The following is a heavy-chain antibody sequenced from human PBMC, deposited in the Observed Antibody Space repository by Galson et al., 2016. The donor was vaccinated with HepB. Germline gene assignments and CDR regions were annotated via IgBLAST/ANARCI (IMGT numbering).Heavy chain of an antibody. CDR2: ITGSDGST. V-gene: IGHV3-23*01. CDR3: AKGSNGWTKFIDF. J-gene: IGHJ4*02. D-gene: IGHD6-19*01. Sequence: SLRLSCAASGFTFTNYAMSWVRQAPGKGLEWVSGITGSDGSTRYADSVKGRFIISRDNSKNTLYLQMDSLRAEDTAVYYCAKGSNGWTKFIDFWGQGTLVTVS. CDR1: GFTFTNYA.